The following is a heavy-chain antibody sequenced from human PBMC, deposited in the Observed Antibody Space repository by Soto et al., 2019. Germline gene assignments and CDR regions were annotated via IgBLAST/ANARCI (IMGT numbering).Heavy chain of an antibody. Sequence: EGSLRLSCAASGFTFSQTYMNWVRQAPGKGLEWVGRIKPKTDGGTTDYAAPVEGRFTISRDDSKNTLYLQMNSLKTDDTAVYYCSTVRTYWGQGTLVTVSS. J-gene: IGHJ4*02. CDR1: GFTFSQTY. CDR2: IKPKTDGGTT. V-gene: IGHV3-15*01. CDR3: STVRTY. D-gene: IGHD3-10*01.